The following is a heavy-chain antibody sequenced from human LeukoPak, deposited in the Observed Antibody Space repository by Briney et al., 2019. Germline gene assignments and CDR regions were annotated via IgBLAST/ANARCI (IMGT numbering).Heavy chain of an antibody. CDR1: GFTFSDHH. V-gene: IGHV3-72*01. CDR2: TENKAQRFTT. J-gene: IGHJ4*02. D-gene: IGHD5-12*01. Sequence: GGSLRLSCAASGFTFSDHHMDWVRQAPGKGLEWVGRTENKAQRFTTQYAESVQGRFTISRYGSKNSMSLQMSSLKSEDTAVYYCRVATTNPDYWGQGTLVTVSS. CDR3: RVATTNPDY.